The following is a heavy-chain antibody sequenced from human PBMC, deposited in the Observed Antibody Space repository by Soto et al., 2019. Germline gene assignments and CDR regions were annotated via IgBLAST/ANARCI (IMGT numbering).Heavy chain of an antibody. V-gene: IGHV3-21*01. Sequence: GGSLRLSCAASGFTFSSYSMNWVRQAPGKGLEWVSSISSSSSYIYYADSVKGRFTISRDNAKNSLYLQMNSLRAEDTAVYYCARDLRTGGEYFQHWGQGTLVTVSS. CDR2: ISSSSSYI. J-gene: IGHJ1*01. D-gene: IGHD2-15*01. CDR3: ARDLRTGGEYFQH. CDR1: GFTFSSYS.